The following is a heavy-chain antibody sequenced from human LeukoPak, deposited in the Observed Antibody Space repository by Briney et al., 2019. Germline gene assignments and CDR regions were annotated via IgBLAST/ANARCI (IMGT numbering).Heavy chain of an antibody. V-gene: IGHV3-23*01. J-gene: IGHJ5*02. CDR3: AKDGGQYSSGPEFDP. CDR2: IGGGGERA. Sequence: GGSLRLSCAASGIVFSNTAMNWARQSPGRGLEWVSAIGGGGERAFYADCVKGRFTISRDNSKNMLYLQMNSLRADDTAIYYCAKDGGQYSSGPEFDPRGQGALVTVSS. CDR1: GIVFSNTA. D-gene: IGHD6-19*01.